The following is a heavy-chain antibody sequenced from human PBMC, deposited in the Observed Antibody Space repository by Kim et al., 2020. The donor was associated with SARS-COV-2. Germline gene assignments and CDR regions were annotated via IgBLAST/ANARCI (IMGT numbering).Heavy chain of an antibody. J-gene: IGHJ3*02. V-gene: IGHV1-3*01. CDR2: INAGNGNT. D-gene: IGHD3-9*01. Sequence: ASVKVSCKASGYTFTSYAMHWVRQAPGQRLEWMGWINAGNGNTKYSQKFQGRVTITRDTSASTAYMELSSLRSEDTAVYYCARAILPVLRYFDWLAYLGGDAFDIWGQRTIVTVSS. CDR1: GYTFTSYA. CDR3: ARAILPVLRYFDWLAYLGGDAFDI.